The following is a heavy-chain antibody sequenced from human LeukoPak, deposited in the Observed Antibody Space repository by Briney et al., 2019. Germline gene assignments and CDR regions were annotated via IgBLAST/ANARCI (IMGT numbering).Heavy chain of an antibody. Sequence: SETLSLTCILSGDSISSYYWSWIRQPAGKGLEWIWRIYTSGTTNYNPSLKSRVTMSLDTSKKQFSLNLSSVTAADTAVYYCARDSGLWFGELGAFDIWGQGTMVTVSS. V-gene: IGHV4-4*07. D-gene: IGHD3-10*01. CDR2: IYTSGTT. J-gene: IGHJ3*02. CDR1: GDSISSYY. CDR3: ARDSGLWFGELGAFDI.